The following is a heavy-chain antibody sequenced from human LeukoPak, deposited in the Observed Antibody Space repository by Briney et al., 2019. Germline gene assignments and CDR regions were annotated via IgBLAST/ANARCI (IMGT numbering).Heavy chain of an antibody. D-gene: IGHD5-18*01. CDR1: GGSISGYY. Sequence: SETLSLTCTVSGGSISGYYWSWIRQPPGKGLEWIGYIYYSGSTNYNPSLKSRVTISVDTSKNQFSLKLSSVTAADTAVYYCARVGVDTNWFDPWGQGTLVTVSS. V-gene: IGHV4-59*01. J-gene: IGHJ5*02. CDR3: ARVGVDTNWFDP. CDR2: IYYSGST.